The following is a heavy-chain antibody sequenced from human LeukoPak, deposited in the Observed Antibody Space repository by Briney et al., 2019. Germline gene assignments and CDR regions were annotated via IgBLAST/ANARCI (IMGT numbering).Heavy chain of an antibody. Sequence: GGSLRLSCAASGFTFSSYTMNWVRQAPGKGLEWVSSISRRSGYIYYADSVKGRFTISRDNAQNSLYLQLNSLGVADTAVYYCARDPATDWSVSYYFDFWGQGALVTVSS. V-gene: IGHV3-21*06. D-gene: IGHD2-21*01. CDR2: ISRRSGYI. CDR1: GFTFSSYT. J-gene: IGHJ4*02. CDR3: ARDPATDWSVSYYFDF.